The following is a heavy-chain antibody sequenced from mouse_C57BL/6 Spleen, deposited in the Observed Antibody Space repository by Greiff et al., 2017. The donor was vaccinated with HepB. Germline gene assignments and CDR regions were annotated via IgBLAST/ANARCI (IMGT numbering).Heavy chain of an antibody. J-gene: IGHJ4*01. CDR1: GFTFSDYG. Sequence: EVKLVESGGGLVKPGGSLKLSCAASGFTFSDYGMHWVRQAPEKGLEWVAYISSGSSTIYYADTVKGRFTISRDNAKNTLFLQMTSLRSEDTAMYYCARAPYYGSSYDAMDYWGQGTSVTVSS. CDR3: ARAPYYGSSYDAMDY. V-gene: IGHV5-17*01. D-gene: IGHD1-1*01. CDR2: ISSGSSTI.